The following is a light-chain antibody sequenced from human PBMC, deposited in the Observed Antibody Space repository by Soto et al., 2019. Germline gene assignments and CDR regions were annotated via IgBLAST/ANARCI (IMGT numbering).Light chain of an antibody. CDR1: QTISNY. CDR3: QKYDGVPLT. Sequence: DIQMTQSPSSLSGSVGDRVTITCRASQTISNYLAWYQQKPGKVPRLLIYAASTLHSGVPSRFSGSGSGTDFTLTITTLQPEDVATYYCQKYDGVPLTFGGGTKVDIK. V-gene: IGKV1-27*01. CDR2: AAS. J-gene: IGKJ4*01.